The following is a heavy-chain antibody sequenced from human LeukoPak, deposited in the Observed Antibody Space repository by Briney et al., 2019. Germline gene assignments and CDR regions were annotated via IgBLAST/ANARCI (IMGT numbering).Heavy chain of an antibody. CDR2: IYYSGST. Sequence: SETLSLTCTVSGGSISSYYWSWIRQPPGKGLEWIGYIYYSGSTNYNPSLKSRVTISVDTSKNQFSLKLSSVTAADTAVYYCARGSDSSGWYSVDAFDIWGQGTMVTVSS. D-gene: IGHD6-19*01. CDR3: ARGSDSSGWYSVDAFDI. V-gene: IGHV4-59*01. J-gene: IGHJ3*02. CDR1: GGSISSYY.